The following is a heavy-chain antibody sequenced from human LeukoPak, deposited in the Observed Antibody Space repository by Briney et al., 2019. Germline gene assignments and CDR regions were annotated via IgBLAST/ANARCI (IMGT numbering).Heavy chain of an antibody. CDR1: GYTFTSYG. CDR3: AREVLRYFDWLSKPLDY. V-gene: IGHV1-18*01. D-gene: IGHD3-9*01. Sequence: GASVKVSCKASGYTFTSYGISWVRQAPGQGLEWMGWISAHNGNTNYAQKLQGRVTMTTDTSTSTAYMELRSLRSDDTAVYYCAREVLRYFDWLSKPLDYWGQGTLVTVSS. J-gene: IGHJ4*02. CDR2: ISAHNGNT.